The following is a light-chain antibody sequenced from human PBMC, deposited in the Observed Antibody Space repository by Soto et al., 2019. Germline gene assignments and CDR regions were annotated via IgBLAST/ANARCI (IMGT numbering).Light chain of an antibody. J-gene: IGLJ1*01. CDR2: GVT. V-gene: IGLV2-14*01. Sequence: QSALTQSASVSGSPGQSITISCTGTSRDVGGYNYVSWYQQYPGKAPKLMIYGVTNRPSGVSNRFSGSKTGNTASLTISGLQAEDEAYYYCFSHRRGDSHVFGTGTKVTV. CDR1: SRDVGGYNY. CDR3: FSHRRGDSHV.